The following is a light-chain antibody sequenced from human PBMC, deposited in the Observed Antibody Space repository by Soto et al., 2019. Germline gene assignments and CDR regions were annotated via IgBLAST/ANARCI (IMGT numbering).Light chain of an antibody. J-gene: IGKJ5*01. V-gene: IGKV3-20*01. CDR1: QSVSSN. CDR2: GAS. CDR3: QQYGGSPIS. Sequence: VFTQSPSTLSLSPGERATLSCRASQSVSSNLAWYQQKPGQAPRLLISGASSRATGIPDRFSGGGSGTDFTLTISRLEPEDFALYYCQQYGGSPISFGQGTRLEIK.